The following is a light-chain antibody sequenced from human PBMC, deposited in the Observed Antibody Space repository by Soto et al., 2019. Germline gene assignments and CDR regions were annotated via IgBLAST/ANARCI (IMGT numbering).Light chain of an antibody. CDR3: QQYNGYSKWT. V-gene: IGKV1-5*01. CDR2: DAY. J-gene: IGKJ1*01. Sequence: QSVNRWVPWYKHKPGKATRVLIWDAYTLHRGVPSRFSGSGSGPEFTVTRSSLQPDDFATHYCQQYNGYSKWT. CDR1: QSVNRW.